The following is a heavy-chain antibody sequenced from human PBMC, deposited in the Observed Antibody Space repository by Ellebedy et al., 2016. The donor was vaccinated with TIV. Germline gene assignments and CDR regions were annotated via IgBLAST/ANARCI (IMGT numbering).Heavy chain of an antibody. Sequence: MPSETLSLTCSVSGGSISTYYWSWIRQPPGKGLECIGYIYYTGRTNYNPSLKSRVTISLDKSKNQFSLKLSSVTAADTAVYYCARSQHSSSQLGMNVWGQGTTVTVSS. J-gene: IGHJ6*02. D-gene: IGHD3-16*01. V-gene: IGHV4-59*01. CDR2: IYYTGRT. CDR3: ARSQHSSSQLGMNV. CDR1: GGSISTYY.